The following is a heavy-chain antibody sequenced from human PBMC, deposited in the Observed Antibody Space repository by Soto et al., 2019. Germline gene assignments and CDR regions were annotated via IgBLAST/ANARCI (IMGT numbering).Heavy chain of an antibody. Sequence: GGSLRLSCAASGFTFSSYGMHWVRQAPGKGLEWVAVIWYDGSNKYYADSVKGRFTISRDNSKNTLYLQMNSLRAEDTAVYYCARDALGESDYDSSGYYFPDYWGQGTLVTVSS. CDR1: GFTFSSYG. CDR2: IWYDGSNK. V-gene: IGHV3-33*01. J-gene: IGHJ4*02. CDR3: ARDALGESDYDSSGYYFPDY. D-gene: IGHD3-22*01.